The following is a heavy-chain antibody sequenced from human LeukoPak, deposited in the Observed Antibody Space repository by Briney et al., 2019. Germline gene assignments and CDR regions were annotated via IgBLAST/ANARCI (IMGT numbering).Heavy chain of an antibody. J-gene: IGHJ6*03. CDR3: ARVATASHYYYMDV. CDR1: GSTFSSYS. D-gene: IGHD5-12*01. V-gene: IGHV3-21*01. CDR2: ISSSSSYI. Sequence: GGSLRLSCAASGSTFSSYSMNWVRQAPGKGLEWVSSISSSSSYIYYADSVKGRFTISRDNAKNSLYLQMNSLRAGDTAVYYCARVATASHYYYMDVWGKGTTVTVSS.